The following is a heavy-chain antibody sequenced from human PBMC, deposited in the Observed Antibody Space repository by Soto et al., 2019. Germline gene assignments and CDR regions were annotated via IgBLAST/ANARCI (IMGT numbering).Heavy chain of an antibody. Sequence: SVKVSCKASGGTFSSYAISWVRQAPGQGLEWMGGIIPIFGTANYAQKFQGRGTITADKSTSTAHMELSSLRSEDTAVYYCARAIFGVVPNWFDPWGQGTLVTVSS. J-gene: IGHJ5*02. CDR2: IIPIFGTA. D-gene: IGHD3-3*01. V-gene: IGHV1-69*06. CDR3: ARAIFGVVPNWFDP. CDR1: GGTFSSYA.